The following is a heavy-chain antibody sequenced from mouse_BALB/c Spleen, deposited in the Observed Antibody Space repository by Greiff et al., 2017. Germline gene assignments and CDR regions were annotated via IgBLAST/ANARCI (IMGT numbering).Heavy chain of an antibody. CDR2: IRNKANGYTT. V-gene: IGHV7-3*02. D-gene: IGHD1-3*01. Sequence: EVKVVESGGGLVQPGGSLRLSCATSGFTFTDYYMSWVRQPPGKALEWLGFIRNKANGYTTEYSASVKGRFTISRDNSQSILYLQMNTLRAEDSATYYCAREGVGNAMDYWGQGTSVTVSS. CDR3: AREGVGNAMDY. CDR1: GFTFTDYY. J-gene: IGHJ4*01.